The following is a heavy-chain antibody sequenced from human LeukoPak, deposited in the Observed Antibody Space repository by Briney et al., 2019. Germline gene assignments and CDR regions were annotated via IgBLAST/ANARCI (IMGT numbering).Heavy chain of an antibody. D-gene: IGHD1-14*01. J-gene: IGHJ5*02. CDR2: IYYSGST. CDR1: GGSISSYY. V-gene: IGHV4-59*01. Sequence: PSETLSLTCTVSGGSISSYYWSWIRQPPGKGLEWIGYIYYSGSTNYNPSLKSRVTISVDTSKNQFSLKLSSVTAADTAVYYCARAPGPRLFSQTGPDPWGQGTLVTASS. CDR3: ARAPGPRLFSQTGPDP.